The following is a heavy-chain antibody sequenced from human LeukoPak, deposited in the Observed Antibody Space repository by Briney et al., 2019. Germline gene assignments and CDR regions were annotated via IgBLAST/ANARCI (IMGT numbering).Heavy chain of an antibody. J-gene: IGHJ4*02. D-gene: IGHD5-24*01. CDR2: IYYTGST. CDR3: ARLIFRDGLVY. Sequence: SETLSLTCTVSGGSISSFYWSWIRQPPGQGLEWIGYIYYTGSTSYNPSLKSRVTISVDTSKNQFSLKLSSMTAADTAVYYCARLIFRDGLVYWGQGTLVTVSS. V-gene: IGHV4-59*12. CDR1: GGSISSFY.